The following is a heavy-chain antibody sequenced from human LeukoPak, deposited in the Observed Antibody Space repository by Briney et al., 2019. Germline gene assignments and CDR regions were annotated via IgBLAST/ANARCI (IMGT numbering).Heavy chain of an antibody. V-gene: IGHV3-21*01. Sequence: GGSLRLSCAASGFTFSSYDMNWVRQAPGKGLEWVSSISATSNYIYYADSVQGRFTISRDNGKNSLFLQLNSLRVDDTAVYYCARAHVPITIFGVVHYNDYSGQGTLVTVSS. CDR2: ISATSNYI. J-gene: IGHJ4*02. CDR3: ARAHVPITIFGVVHYNDY. CDR1: GFTFSSYD. D-gene: IGHD3-3*01.